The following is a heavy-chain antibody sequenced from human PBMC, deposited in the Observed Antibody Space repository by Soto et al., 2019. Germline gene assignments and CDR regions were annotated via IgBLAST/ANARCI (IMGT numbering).Heavy chain of an antibody. CDR2: IHYSGTT. D-gene: IGHD6-13*01. CDR3: AAGEASSRNLAPYYLDF. J-gene: IGHJ4*02. V-gene: IGHV4-59*01. CDR1: GGSMRNYF. Sequence: PSETLSLTCTVSGGSMRNYFRTWIRQPPGKGLEWIGYIHYSGTTSFFPSYNPSLRSRVTISEDTSKNQFSLKLLSVTTADTAVYFCAAGEASSRNLAPYYLDFWGQGTLVTVSS.